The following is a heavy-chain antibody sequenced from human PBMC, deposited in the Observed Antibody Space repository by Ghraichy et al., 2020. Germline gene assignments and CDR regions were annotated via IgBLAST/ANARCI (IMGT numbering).Heavy chain of an antibody. CDR2: INHSGSA. V-gene: IGHV4-34*01. D-gene: IGHD6-13*01. J-gene: IGHJ3*02. CDR3: ARLQDNNIADGDIGDAFDI. Sequence: SETLSLTCAVYGGSFSGYYWSWIRQSPGKGLEWIGEINHSGSANYNPSLKSRVTISLGTSRNQFSLKVNSVTAADTAVYYCARLQDNNIADGDIGDAFDIWGQGTTVTVSS. CDR1: GGSFSGYY.